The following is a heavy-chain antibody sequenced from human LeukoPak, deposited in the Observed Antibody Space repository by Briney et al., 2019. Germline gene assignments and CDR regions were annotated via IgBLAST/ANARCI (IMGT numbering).Heavy chain of an antibody. D-gene: IGHD3-22*01. V-gene: IGHV3-30*18. CDR1: GFTFSSYG. CDR3: AKEGDDYYDSSGYYYDY. CDR2: ISYDGSNK. Sequence: GGSLRLSCAASGFTFSSYGMHWVRQAPGKGLEWVAVISYDGSNKYYADSVKGRFTISRDNSKNTLYLQMNSLRAEDTAVYYCAKEGDDYYDSSGYYYDYWGQGTLVTVSS. J-gene: IGHJ4*02.